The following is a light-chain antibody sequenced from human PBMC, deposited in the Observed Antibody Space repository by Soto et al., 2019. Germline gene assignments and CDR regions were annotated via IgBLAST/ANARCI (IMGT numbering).Light chain of an antibody. V-gene: IGKV1D-12*01. CDR3: QQTQTFPIT. CDR1: QDIRSW. CDR2: AAS. Sequence: DIQMTQSPSSVSASIGDRVTITCRASQDIRSWLAWYQQKPGEAPKLLIFAASSLQSGAPSRFSGIGSGTEFTLTITSLQPEDSATCYCQQTQTFPITPGQGTRLDIK. J-gene: IGKJ5*01.